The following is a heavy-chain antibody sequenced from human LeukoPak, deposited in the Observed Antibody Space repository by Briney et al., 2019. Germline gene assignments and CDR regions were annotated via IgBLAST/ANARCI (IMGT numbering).Heavy chain of an antibody. Sequence: PSETLSLTCAVYGGSFSGYYWSWIRQPPGKGLEWIGEINHSGSTNYNPSLKSRVTISVDTSKNQFSLKLSSVTAADTAVYYCARGKYYFDYWGQGTLVTVSP. CDR2: INHSGST. CDR3: ARGKYYFDY. J-gene: IGHJ4*02. CDR1: GGSFSGYY. V-gene: IGHV4-34*01.